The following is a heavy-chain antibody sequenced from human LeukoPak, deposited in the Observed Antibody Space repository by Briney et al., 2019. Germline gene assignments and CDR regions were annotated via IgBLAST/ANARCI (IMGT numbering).Heavy chain of an antibody. Sequence: SETLSLTCTVSGGSISSYYWSWIRQPPGKGLEWIGYIYYSGSTNYNPSLKSRVTISVDTSKNQFSLKLSSVTAADTAVYYCARGDFWSGYYFDPWGQGTLVTVSS. CDR3: ARGDFWSGYYFDP. J-gene: IGHJ5*02. CDR2: IYYSGST. D-gene: IGHD3-3*01. V-gene: IGHV4-59*08. CDR1: GGSISSYY.